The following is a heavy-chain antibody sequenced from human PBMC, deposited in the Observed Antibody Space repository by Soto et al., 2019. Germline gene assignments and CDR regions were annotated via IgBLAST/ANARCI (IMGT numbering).Heavy chain of an antibody. J-gene: IGHJ5*02. CDR3: AREMTTVTTRVWFDP. D-gene: IGHD4-17*01. Sequence: QVQLQGSGPGLVKPSETLSLTCTVSGGSISSYYWSWIRQPAGKGLEWIARIYTSGSTNYNPSLKGRVTMSVDTSKNQFSLKLSSVTAADTAVYYCAREMTTVTTRVWFDPWGQGTLVTVSS. V-gene: IGHV4-4*07. CDR2: IYTSGST. CDR1: GGSISSYY.